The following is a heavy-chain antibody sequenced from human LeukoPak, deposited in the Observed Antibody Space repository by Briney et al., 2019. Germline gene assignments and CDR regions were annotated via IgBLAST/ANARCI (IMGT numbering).Heavy chain of an antibody. J-gene: IGHJ5*02. V-gene: IGHV4-39*01. CDR2: ISYGGST. Sequence: SETLSLTYTVSGDSISSKSYYWGWFRQPPGKGLEWIGSISYGGSTYYNPSLKSRVTISVDTSKNQFSLKLSSVTAADTAVYYCARPGRGSYSNWFDPWGQGTLVTVSS. CDR1: GDSISSKSYY. CDR3: ARPGRGSYSNWFDP. D-gene: IGHD1-26*01.